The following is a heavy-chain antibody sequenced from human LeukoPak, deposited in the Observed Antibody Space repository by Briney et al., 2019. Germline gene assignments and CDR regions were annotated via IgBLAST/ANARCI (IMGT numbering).Heavy chain of an antibody. Sequence: PGGSLRLSCAASGFTFNSYTMNWVRQAPGKGLEWVSAISGSGGSTYYADSVKGRFTISRDNSKNTLYLQMNSLRAEDTAVYYCANSPVGHWFGSTLDYWGQGTLVTVSS. CDR2: ISGSGGST. D-gene: IGHD3-10*01. J-gene: IGHJ4*02. CDR1: GFTFNSYT. V-gene: IGHV3-23*01. CDR3: ANSPVGHWFGSTLDY.